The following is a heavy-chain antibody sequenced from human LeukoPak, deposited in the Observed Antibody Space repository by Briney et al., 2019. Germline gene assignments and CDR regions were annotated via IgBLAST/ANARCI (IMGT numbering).Heavy chain of an antibody. V-gene: IGHV4-59*01. Sequence: KPSETLSLTCTVSGGSISSYYWSWIRQPPGKGLEWIGYIYYSGSTNYNPSLKSRVPISVHTSKNQYSQKLSSVTAADSAVYYCARADYGDYVTNYWGQGTLVTVSS. CDR2: IYYSGST. J-gene: IGHJ4*02. CDR1: GGSISSYY. CDR3: ARADYGDYVTNY. D-gene: IGHD4-17*01.